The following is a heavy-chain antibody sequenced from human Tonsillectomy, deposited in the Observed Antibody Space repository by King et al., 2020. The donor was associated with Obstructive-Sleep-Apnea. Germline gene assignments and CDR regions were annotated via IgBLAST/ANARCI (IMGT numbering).Heavy chain of an antibody. CDR1: GFTFSDHY. Sequence: QLVQSGGGLVQPGGSLRLSCAASGFTFSDHYMDWVRQAPGKGLEWVGRTRNKANSYTTEYAPYVKGSFTNSRDDSTNSLYLQMNSLKTEDTAVYFCSRVAKLYYFDYWGQGTLVTVSS. V-gene: IGHV3-72*01. D-gene: IGHD4-23*01. J-gene: IGHJ4*02. CDR2: TRNKANSYTT. CDR3: SRVAKLYYFDY.